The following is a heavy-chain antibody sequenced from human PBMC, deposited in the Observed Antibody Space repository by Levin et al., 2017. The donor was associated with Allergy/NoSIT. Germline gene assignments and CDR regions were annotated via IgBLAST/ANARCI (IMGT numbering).Heavy chain of an antibody. Sequence: PGGSLRLSCAASGFTFSNAWMSWVRQAPGKGLEWVGRIISKRHGGTADYAAPVKGRFTISRDDSKNTLYLQMNSLKTEDTAVYYCTTDRGDYWGQGTLVTVSS. J-gene: IGHJ4*02. CDR3: TTDRGDY. D-gene: IGHD3-10*01. CDR2: IISKRHGGTA. CDR1: GFTFSNAW. V-gene: IGHV3-15*01.